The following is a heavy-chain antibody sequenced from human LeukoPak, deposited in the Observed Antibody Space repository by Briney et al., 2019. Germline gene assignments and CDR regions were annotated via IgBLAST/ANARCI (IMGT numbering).Heavy chain of an antibody. CDR3: AREEPGYCSSTSCPAFDY. J-gene: IGHJ4*02. D-gene: IGHD2-2*01. Sequence: GGSLRLSCAASGFTFSSYSMNWVRQAPGKGLEWVSTISSSSSYIYYADSVKGQFTISRDNAKNSLYLQMNSLRAKDTAVYYCAREEPGYCSSTSCPAFDYWGQGTLVTVSS. CDR2: ISSSSSYI. CDR1: GFTFSSYS. V-gene: IGHV3-21*01.